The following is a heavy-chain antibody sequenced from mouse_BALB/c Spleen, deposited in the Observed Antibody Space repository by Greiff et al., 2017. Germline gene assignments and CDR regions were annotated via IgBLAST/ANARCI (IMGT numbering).Heavy chain of an antibody. CDR2: ILPGSGST. D-gene: IGHD2-10*01. CDR3: ARRGAYYGSSYAMDY. V-gene: IGHV1-9*01. Sequence: QVQLQQSGAELMKPGASVKISCKATGYTFSSYWIEWVKQRPGHGLEWIGEILPGSGSTNYNEKFKGKATFTADTSSNTAYMQLSSLTSEDSAVYYCARRGAYYGSSYAMDYWGQGTSVTVSA. CDR1: GYTFSSYW. J-gene: IGHJ4*01.